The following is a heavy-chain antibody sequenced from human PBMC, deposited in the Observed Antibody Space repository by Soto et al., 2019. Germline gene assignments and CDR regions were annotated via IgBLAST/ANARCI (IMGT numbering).Heavy chain of an antibody. CDR3: GAEYGSGPYYGVFDI. CDR1: GYIFTTYT. CDR2: INADTGYT. Sequence: ASVKVSCKASGYIFTTYTMFWIRQAPGQSLEWMGWINADTGYTAYSQNLQGRVTITRDTSADTAFMELSSLRSEDTAVYYCGAEYGSGPYYGVFDIWGQGTMVTASS. J-gene: IGHJ3*02. D-gene: IGHD3-10*01. V-gene: IGHV1-3*01.